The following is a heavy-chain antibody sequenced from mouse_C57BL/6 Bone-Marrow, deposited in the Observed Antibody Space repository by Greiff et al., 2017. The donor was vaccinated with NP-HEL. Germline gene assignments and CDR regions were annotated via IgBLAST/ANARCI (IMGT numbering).Heavy chain of an antibody. CDR2: INPNYGTT. J-gene: IGHJ4*01. CDR1: GYSFTDYN. CDR3: ARRGYYDYDGYAMDY. D-gene: IGHD2-4*01. Sequence: EVQLQQSGPELVKPGASVKISCKASGYSFTDYNMNWVKQSNGKSLEWIGVINPNYGTTSYNQKFKGKATLTVDQSSSTDYMQLNSLTSEDTAVYYCARRGYYDYDGYAMDYWGQGTSVTVSS. V-gene: IGHV1-39*01.